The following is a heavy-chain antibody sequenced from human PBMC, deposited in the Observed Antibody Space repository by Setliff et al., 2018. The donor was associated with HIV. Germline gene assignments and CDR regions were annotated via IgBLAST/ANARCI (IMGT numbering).Heavy chain of an antibody. CDR3: ARGTYYYYYYMDV. CDR1: GGSISSYY. D-gene: IGHD1-1*01. CDR2: IYYSGST. J-gene: IGHJ6*03. Sequence: SETLSLTCTVSGGSISSYYWSWIRQPPGKGLEWIGYIYYSGSTNYNPSLKSRVTISVDTSKNQFSLKLSSVTAADTAVYFCARGTYYYYYYMDVWGKGTTVTVSS. V-gene: IGHV4-59*08.